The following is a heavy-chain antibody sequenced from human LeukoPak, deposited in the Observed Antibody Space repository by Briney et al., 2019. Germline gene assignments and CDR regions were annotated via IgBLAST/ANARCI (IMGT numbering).Heavy chain of an antibody. V-gene: IGHV4-4*07. CDR3: ARLSLGYCSSTSCSQPLYYYYYMDV. CDR2: IYTSGST. D-gene: IGHD2-2*01. CDR1: GGSISSYY. Sequence: SETLSLTCTVSGGSISSYYWSWIRQPARKGLEWIGRIYTSGSTNYNPSLKSRVTMSVDTSKNQFSLKLSSVTAADTAVYYCARLSLGYCSSTSCSQPLYYYYYMDVWGKGTTVTVSS. J-gene: IGHJ6*03.